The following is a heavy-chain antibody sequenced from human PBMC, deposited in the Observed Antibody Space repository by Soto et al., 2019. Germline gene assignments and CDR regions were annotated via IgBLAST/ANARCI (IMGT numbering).Heavy chain of an antibody. D-gene: IGHD6-19*01. CDR1: GGSITRNNHY. CDR2: ILYSGST. J-gene: IGHJ4*02. CDR3: ARLGSSGWYQGSYFDY. V-gene: IGHV4-39*01. Sequence: QLQLQESGPGLVKPSETLSLTCIVSGGSITRNNHYWGWIRQSPGKVLEWIGSILYSGSTNYNPYLKGRVTLSVETSKNQFSLKMSSVTAADTALYYCARLGSSGWYQGSYFDYWGQGTLVTVSS.